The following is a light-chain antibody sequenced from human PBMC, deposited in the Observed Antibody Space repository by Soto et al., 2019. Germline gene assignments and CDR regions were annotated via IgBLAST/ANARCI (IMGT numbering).Light chain of an antibody. CDR1: QGIGTF. J-gene: IGKJ5*01. CDR2: DAS. V-gene: IGKV1-33*01. CDR3: QQYDVLPPT. Sequence: DIQMTQAPSSLSASIGDRVTITCQASQGIGTFLNWFQQRPGRDPKLMIYDASTLETGVPSRFSGSGSGSDFPFTISGLQPEDIATYYCQQYDVLPPTFGQGTRLEI.